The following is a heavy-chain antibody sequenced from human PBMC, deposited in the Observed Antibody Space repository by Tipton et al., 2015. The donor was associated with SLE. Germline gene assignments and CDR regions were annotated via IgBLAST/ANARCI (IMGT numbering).Heavy chain of an antibody. Sequence: SLRLSCAASGFTFSSYAMSWVRQAPGKGLEWVSAISGRGGSTYYADSVKGRFTISRDNSKNTLYLQMNSLRAEDTAVYYCAKAMATPTGYYYYGMDVWGQGTTVTVSS. CDR2: ISGRGGST. CDR1: GFTFSSYA. V-gene: IGHV3-23*01. D-gene: IGHD5-24*01. CDR3: AKAMATPTGYYYYGMDV. J-gene: IGHJ6*02.